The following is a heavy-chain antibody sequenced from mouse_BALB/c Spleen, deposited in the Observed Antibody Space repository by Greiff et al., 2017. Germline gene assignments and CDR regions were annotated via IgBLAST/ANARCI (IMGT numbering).Heavy chain of an antibody. Sequence: VQLKQSGPGLVKPSQSLSLTCSVTGYSITSGYYWNWIRQFPGNKLEWMGYISYDGSNNYNPSLKNRISITRDTSKNQFFLKLNSVTTEDTATYYCAREDYGSDAMDYWGQGTSVTVSS. CDR3: AREDYGSDAMDY. CDR2: ISYDGSN. D-gene: IGHD1-1*01. CDR1: GYSITSGYY. V-gene: IGHV3-6*02. J-gene: IGHJ4*01.